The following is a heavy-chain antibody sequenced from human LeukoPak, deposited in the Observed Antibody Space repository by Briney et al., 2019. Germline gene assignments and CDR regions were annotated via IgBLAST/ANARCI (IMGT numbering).Heavy chain of an antibody. D-gene: IGHD2-21*02. CDR2: IYYSGST. J-gene: IGHJ4*02. CDR3: ARAPGPYCGGDCQGPFDY. Sequence: SETLSLTCTVSGGSISSYYWSWIRQPPGKGLEWIGYIYYSGSTNYNPSLKSRVTISVDTSKNQFSLKLSSVTAADTAVYYCARAPGPYCGGDCQGPFDYWDQGTLVTVSS. CDR1: GGSISSYY. V-gene: IGHV4-59*01.